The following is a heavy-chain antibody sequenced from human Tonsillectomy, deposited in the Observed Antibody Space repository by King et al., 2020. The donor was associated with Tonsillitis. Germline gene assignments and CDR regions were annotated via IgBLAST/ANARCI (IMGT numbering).Heavy chain of an antibody. D-gene: IGHD1-14*01. Sequence: VQLVESGGGLVQPGGSLRLSCAASGFTLSDYWMKWARQVRGKGLEWVASIKQDGSETYYADSVKGRFTISRDNANNPLFLQMNSLRVEDTAVYYCVRGAGWYFDFWGRGALVTVSS. CDR1: GFTLSDYW. J-gene: IGHJ2*01. CDR2: IKQDGSET. V-gene: IGHV3-7*03. CDR3: VRGAGWYFDF.